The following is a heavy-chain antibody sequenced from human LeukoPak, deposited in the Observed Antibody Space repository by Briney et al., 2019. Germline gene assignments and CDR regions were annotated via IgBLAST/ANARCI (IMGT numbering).Heavy chain of an antibody. Sequence: SETLSLTCTVSGXSISSYYWSWIRQPPGKGLEWIGYIYYSGSTNYNPSLKSRVTISVDTSKNQFSLKLSSVTAADTAVYYCAREGGYDSYNWFDPWGQGTLVTVSS. CDR1: GXSISSYY. V-gene: IGHV4-59*01. D-gene: IGHD5-12*01. J-gene: IGHJ5*02. CDR3: AREGGYDSYNWFDP. CDR2: IYYSGST.